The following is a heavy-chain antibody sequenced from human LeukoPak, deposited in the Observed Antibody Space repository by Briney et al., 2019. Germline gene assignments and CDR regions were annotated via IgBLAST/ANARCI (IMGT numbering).Heavy chain of an antibody. CDR1: GFTFSCYW. D-gene: IGHD2-15*01. CDR3: ARRYVVVADFDY. Sequence: GGSLRLSCAASGFTFSCYWMSWVRKAPGKGLEWVANIKQDGSEKYYVDSVKGRFTISRDNAKNSLYLQMNSLRAEDTDVYYCARRYVVVADFDYWGQGTLVTVSS. CDR2: IKQDGSEK. V-gene: IGHV3-7*01. J-gene: IGHJ4*02.